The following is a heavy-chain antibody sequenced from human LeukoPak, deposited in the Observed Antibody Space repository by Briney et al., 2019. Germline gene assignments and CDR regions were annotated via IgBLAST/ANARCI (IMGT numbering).Heavy chain of an antibody. CDR1: GFTFSSYA. Sequence: PGGSLRLSCAASGFTFSSYAMHWVRQAPGKGLEWVAVISYDGSNKYYADSVKGRFTISRDNSKNTLYLQMNSLRAEDTAVYYCARDPRAVVTGSYTDYWGQGTLVTVSS. J-gene: IGHJ4*02. D-gene: IGHD2-2*01. CDR2: ISYDGSNK. CDR3: ARDPRAVVTGSYTDY. V-gene: IGHV3-30-3*01.